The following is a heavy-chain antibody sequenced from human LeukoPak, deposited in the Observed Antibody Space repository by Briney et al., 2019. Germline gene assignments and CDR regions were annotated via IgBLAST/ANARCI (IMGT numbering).Heavy chain of an antibody. V-gene: IGHV4-38-2*02. CDR3: ARGKPSYGSGTFYRPLEPNYMDV. D-gene: IGHD3-10*01. J-gene: IGHJ6*03. CDR1: GYSISSGYY. Sequence: SETLSLTCTVSGYSISSGYYWGCIRQPPGKGLEWIGTIDQSGSTYYNPSLKSRVTISVDTSKNQFSLKLSSVTAADTAVYYCARGKPSYGSGTFYRPLEPNYMDVWGKGTTVTVSS. CDR2: IDQSGST.